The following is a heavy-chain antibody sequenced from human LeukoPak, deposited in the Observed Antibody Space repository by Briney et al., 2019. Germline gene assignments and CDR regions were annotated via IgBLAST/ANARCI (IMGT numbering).Heavy chain of an antibody. Sequence: PSETLSLTCSVSGGSISSSNYYWSWIRQPAGKGLEWIGRIYTSESTNYNPSLKSRVTISVDTSRNQFSLKLSSVTAADTAVFYCARVVLLWFGESLLPDYMDVWGKGTTVTVSS. CDR3: ARVVLLWFGESLLPDYMDV. CDR2: IYTSEST. J-gene: IGHJ6*03. CDR1: GGSISSSNYY. V-gene: IGHV4-61*02. D-gene: IGHD3-10*01.